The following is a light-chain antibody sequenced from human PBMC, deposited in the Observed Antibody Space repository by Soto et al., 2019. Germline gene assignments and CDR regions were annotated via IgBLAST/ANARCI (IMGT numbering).Light chain of an antibody. CDR2: GAS. J-gene: IGKJ3*01. Sequence: EIVLTQSPATLSVSPGERVTLSCRASESVSSSLAWYQHKPGQPPRLLIYGASTRATDIPARFSGSGSWTQFTLTISSLQSKDFAVYYCQQYKDWPPVTFGPGTKVEIK. V-gene: IGKV3-15*01. CDR3: QQYKDWPPVT. CDR1: ESVSSS.